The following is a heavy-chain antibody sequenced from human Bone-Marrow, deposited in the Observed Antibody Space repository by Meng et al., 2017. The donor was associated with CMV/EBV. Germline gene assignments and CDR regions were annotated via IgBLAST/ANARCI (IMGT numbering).Heavy chain of an antibody. V-gene: IGHV3-53*01. CDR2: IYSGGST. Sequence: GESLKISCAASGFTVSSNYMSWVRQAPGKGLEWVSVIYSGGSTYYADSVKGRFTISRDNSKNTLYLQMNSLRAEDTAVYYCARDQIAVAGKHYYYYGMDVWGQGTTVTVSS. CDR1: GFTVSSNY. CDR3: ARDQIAVAGKHYYYYGMDV. J-gene: IGHJ6*02. D-gene: IGHD6-19*01.